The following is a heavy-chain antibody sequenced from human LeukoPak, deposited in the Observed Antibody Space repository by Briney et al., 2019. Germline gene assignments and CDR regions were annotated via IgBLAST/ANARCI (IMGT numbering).Heavy chain of an antibody. Sequence: AGGSLRLSCAASGFTFSTNWMTWVRQAPGQGMEWVGVISCDGSHTYYADSVEGLLDTYRDNSKNTLYLQMNSLTAEETAVYYCTEANQTTQGGYFDYWGQGNLVTVSS. CDR2: ISCDGSHT. CDR3: TEANQTTQGGYFDY. D-gene: IGHD1/OR15-1a*01. V-gene: IGHV3-30*18. J-gene: IGHJ4*02. CDR1: GFTFSTNW.